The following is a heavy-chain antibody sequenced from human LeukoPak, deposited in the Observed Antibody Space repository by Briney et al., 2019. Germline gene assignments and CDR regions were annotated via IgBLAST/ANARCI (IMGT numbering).Heavy chain of an antibody. CDR1: GYTFTIYW. V-gene: IGHV5-51*01. J-gene: IGHJ4*02. CDR3: ARRASLYGSGSYHFDY. D-gene: IGHD3-10*01. CDR2: IYPGDSDT. Sequence: NLGASLQISCEGAGYTFTIYWIGWVRPLPGKGLEWMGIIYPGDSDTKYSPSLQGQVPISADKSISTAYLQWSSLKASDTTMYYCARRASLYGSGSYHFDYWGQGTLVTVSS.